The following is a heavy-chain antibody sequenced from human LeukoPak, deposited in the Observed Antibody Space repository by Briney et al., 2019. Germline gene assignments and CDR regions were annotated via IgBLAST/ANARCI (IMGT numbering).Heavy chain of an antibody. CDR3: ARDGGSYYGSGSYYNFDWLDP. CDR2: INSDGSST. D-gene: IGHD3-10*01. V-gene: IGHV3-74*01. Sequence: PGGSLRLSCAASGFTFSSYWMHWVRQAPGKGLVWVSRINSDGSSTSYADSVKGRFTISRDNAKNTLYLQMNSLRAEDTAVYYCARDGGSYYGSGSYYNFDWLDPWGQGTLVTVSS. J-gene: IGHJ5*02. CDR1: GFTFSSYW.